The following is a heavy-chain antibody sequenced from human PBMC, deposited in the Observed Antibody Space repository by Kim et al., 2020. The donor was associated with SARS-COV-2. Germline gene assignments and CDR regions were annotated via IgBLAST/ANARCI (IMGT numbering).Heavy chain of an antibody. Sequence: GGSLRLSCAASGFSFGDYGMHWVRQAPGKGLEWVSGISWNSGSIAYADSVKGRFTISRDNAKNSLYLQMNSLRAEDTALYYCAKARVGGLAEDFQHCG. V-gene: IGHV3-9*01. D-gene: IGHD1-26*01. CDR3: AKARVGGLAEDFQH. J-gene: IGHJ1*01. CDR2: ISWNSGSI. CDR1: GFSFGDYG.